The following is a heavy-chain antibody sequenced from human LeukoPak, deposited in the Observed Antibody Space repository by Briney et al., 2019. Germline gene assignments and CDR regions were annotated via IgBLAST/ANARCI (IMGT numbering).Heavy chain of an antibody. J-gene: IGHJ5*02. Sequence: ASVKVSCKASGYTFTSYGISWVRQAPGQGLEWMGWISAYNGNTNYAQKLQGRVTMTTDTSTSTAYMELRSLRSDDTAVYYRARDLEVTFGGVIVNWFDPWGQGTLVTVSS. CDR1: GYTFTSYG. V-gene: IGHV1-18*01. CDR2: ISAYNGNT. CDR3: ARDLEVTFGGVIVNWFDP. D-gene: IGHD3-16*02.